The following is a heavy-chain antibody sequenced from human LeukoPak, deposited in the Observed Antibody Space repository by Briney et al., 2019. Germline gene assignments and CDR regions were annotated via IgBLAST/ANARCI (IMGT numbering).Heavy chain of an antibody. CDR3: AKDIGDYDILTVYGMDV. CDR1: GFTFDDYA. Sequence: GGSLRLSCAASGFTFDDYAMHWVRQAPGKGLEWVSGISWNSGSIGYADSVKGRFTISRDNAKNSLYLQMNSLRAEDTALYYCAKDIGDYDILTVYGMDVWGQGTTVTVSS. CDR2: ISWNSGSI. V-gene: IGHV3-9*01. D-gene: IGHD3-9*01. J-gene: IGHJ6*02.